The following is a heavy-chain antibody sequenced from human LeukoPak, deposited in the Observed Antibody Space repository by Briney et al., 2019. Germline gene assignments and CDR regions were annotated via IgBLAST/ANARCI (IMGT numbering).Heavy chain of an antibody. J-gene: IGHJ6*02. CDR3: TSATSNYSSSWYYYHGMDV. D-gene: IGHD6-13*01. CDR2: ISSEPNSYAT. CDR1: GFTFSGSS. Sequence: GGSLRLSCAASGFTFSGSSMHWVRQASGKGLEWVGRISSEPNSYATAYAASVNGRFTISRDDSKNTAYLQMNSLKTEDTAVYYCTSATSNYSSSWYYYHGMDVWGQGTTVTVSS. V-gene: IGHV3-73*01.